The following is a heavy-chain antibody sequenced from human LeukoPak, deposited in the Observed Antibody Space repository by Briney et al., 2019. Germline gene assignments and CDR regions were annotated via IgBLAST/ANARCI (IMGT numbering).Heavy chain of an antibody. CDR2: IKLDGSEK. CDR1: GFTFGKYW. V-gene: IGHV3-7*03. CDR3: ARDQYDTWSRRGNFDS. J-gene: IGHJ4*02. Sequence: PGGSLTLSCVASGFTFGKYWMSWVRQAPGQGLEWVANIKLDGSEKNYADSVKGRFTISRDNTKNSLYLQMNSLRVEDTAVFYCARDQYDTWSRRGNFDSWGQGTLVLVSS. D-gene: IGHD3-3*01.